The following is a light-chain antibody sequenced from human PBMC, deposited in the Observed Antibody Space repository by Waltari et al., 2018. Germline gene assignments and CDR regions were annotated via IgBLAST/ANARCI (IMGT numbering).Light chain of an antibody. CDR1: SSDVGGYNY. V-gene: IGLV2-8*01. CDR2: EVS. J-gene: IGLJ2*01. Sequence: QSALTQPPSASGSPGQSVTISCTGTSSDVGGYNYVSWYQQHPGKAPKPMIYEVSKRPSGVPDRFSGSKSDNTASLTVSGLQAEDEADYYCSSYAGSNILVFGGGTKLTVL. CDR3: SSYAGSNILV.